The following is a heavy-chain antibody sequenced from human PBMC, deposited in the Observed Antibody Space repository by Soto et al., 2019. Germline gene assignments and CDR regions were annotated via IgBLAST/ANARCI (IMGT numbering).Heavy chain of an antibody. J-gene: IGHJ4*02. D-gene: IGHD3-22*01. CDR3: ATDVSGKWGYYDSSGWPF. V-gene: IGHV1-24*01. CDR1: GYTLTELS. CDR2: FDPEDGET. Sequence: ASVKVSCKVSGYTLTELSMHWVRQAPGKGLEWMGGFDPEDGETIYAQKFQGRVTMTEDTSTDTAYMELSSLRSEDTAVYYCATDVSGKWGYYDSSGWPFWGQGTLVTVSS.